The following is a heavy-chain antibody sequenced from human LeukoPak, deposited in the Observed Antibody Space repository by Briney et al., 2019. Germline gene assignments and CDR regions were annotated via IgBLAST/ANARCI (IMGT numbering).Heavy chain of an antibody. CDR3: AGRFVSSWYTIPIDR. D-gene: IGHD6-13*01. CDR2: ISSLGSYI. CDR1: GFTFSDYC. Sequence: GGSLRLSCAASGFTFSDYCMNWVRQAPGKGLEWVSTISSLGSYIYYADSAKGRFTISRDNAKNSLYLQMNSLRAEDTAVYYCAGRFVSSWYTIPIDRWGEGTLVTVSS. V-gene: IGHV3-21*01. J-gene: IGHJ5*02.